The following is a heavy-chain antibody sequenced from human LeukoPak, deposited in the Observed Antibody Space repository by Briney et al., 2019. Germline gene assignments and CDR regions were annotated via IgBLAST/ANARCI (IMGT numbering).Heavy chain of an antibody. CDR2: IYYSGST. CDR3: ARLRQTVINYYYSMDV. CDR1: GGSISSYY. V-gene: IGHV4-59*08. D-gene: IGHD4-17*01. Sequence: PSETLSLTCTVSGGSISSYYWSWIRQPPGKGLEWIGYIYYSGSTNYNPSLKSRVTISVDTSKNQFSLKLSSVTAADTAVYYCARLRQTVINYYYSMDVWGQGTTVTVSS. J-gene: IGHJ6*02.